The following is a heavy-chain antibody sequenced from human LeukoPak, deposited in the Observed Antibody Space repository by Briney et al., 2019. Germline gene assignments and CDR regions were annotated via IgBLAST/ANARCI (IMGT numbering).Heavy chain of an antibody. V-gene: IGHV3-23*01. CDR2: ITTSDGNT. CDR1: GFTFSSYT. Sequence: GGSLRLSCAASGFTFSSYTMSWVRQAPGKGPEWVSTITTSDGNTYYADSVKGRFTVSRDNSKNTLYLQMNSLRAEDTAVYYCAKDPIFSGSYGVFDYWGLGTLVTVSS. D-gene: IGHD1-26*01. CDR3: AKDPIFSGSYGVFDY. J-gene: IGHJ4*02.